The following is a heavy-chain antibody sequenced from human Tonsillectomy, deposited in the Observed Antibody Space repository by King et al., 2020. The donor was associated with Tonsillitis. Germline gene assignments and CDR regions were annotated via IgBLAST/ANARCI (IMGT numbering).Heavy chain of an antibody. D-gene: IGHD2-2*01. V-gene: IGHV3-23*04. CDR2: ISSSDGST. CDR1: GFTFSNYV. J-gene: IGHJ5*02. CDR3: ARASYCSSISCYTEGWFDP. Sequence: DVQLVESGGGLVQPGGSLRLSCAAAGFTFSNYVMSWVRQAPGKGLEWVSAISSSDGSTYYAESVKGRFTVSRDNSKNNLYLKMNSLRAEDTPVYDCARASYCSSISCYTEGWFDPWGQGTLVTVSS.